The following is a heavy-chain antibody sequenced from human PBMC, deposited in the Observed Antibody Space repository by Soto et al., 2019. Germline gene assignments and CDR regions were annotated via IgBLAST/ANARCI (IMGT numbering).Heavy chain of an antibody. V-gene: IGHV2-5*02. Sequence: QITLKESGPPLVKPTQTLTLACTFSGFSLSTSGVGVGWIRQPPGKALEWLALIYWDDDKRYSPSLKSRLTIPKDPSKNPVVLTMTNMDPVDTATYYCAHSGPMTTVTTGGQRRKYWYFDLWGRGTLVTVSS. CDR1: GFSLSTSGVG. D-gene: IGHD4-17*01. J-gene: IGHJ2*01. CDR2: IYWDDDK. CDR3: AHSGPMTTVTTGGQRRKYWYFDL.